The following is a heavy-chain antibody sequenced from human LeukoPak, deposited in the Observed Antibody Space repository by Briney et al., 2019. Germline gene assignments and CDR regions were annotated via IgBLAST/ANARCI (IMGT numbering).Heavy chain of an antibody. CDR3: ARRGGVRDSYGTNWFDP. CDR2: IYPGDSDT. D-gene: IGHD5-18*01. CDR1: GYNFISYR. V-gene: IGHV5-51*01. J-gene: IGHJ5*02. Sequence: GESLKISCKRPGYNFISYRIGWVRQMPGKGLEWMGIIYPGDSDTRYSPSFQGQVTISADKSIRTAYLQWSSLKASDTAMYYCARRGGVRDSYGTNWFDPWGQGTLVTVSS.